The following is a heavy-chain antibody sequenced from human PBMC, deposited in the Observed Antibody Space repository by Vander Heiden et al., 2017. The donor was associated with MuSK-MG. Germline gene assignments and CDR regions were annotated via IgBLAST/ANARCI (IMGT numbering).Heavy chain of an antibody. V-gene: IGHV1-69*06. Sequence: QVQLVQSGAEVKKPGSSVKVSCKASGGTFSSYAISWVRQAPGQGLERMGGIIPIFGTANYAQKFQGRVTITADKSTSTAYMELSSLRSEDTAVYYCARDPHHLTNLRYSSSLRAFDIWGQGTMVTVSS. CDR2: IIPIFGTA. J-gene: IGHJ3*02. D-gene: IGHD6-13*01. CDR1: GGTFSSYA. CDR3: ARDPHHLTNLRYSSSLRAFDI.